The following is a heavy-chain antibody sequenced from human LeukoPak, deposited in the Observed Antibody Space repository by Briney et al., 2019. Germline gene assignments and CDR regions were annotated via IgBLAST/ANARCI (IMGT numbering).Heavy chain of an antibody. CDR1: SYTFTSYG. V-gene: IGHV1-18*01. CDR3: SRLDILTGQTLDY. J-gene: IGHJ4*02. Sequence: EASVKVSCKASSYTFTSYGISWVRQAPGQGLEWMGWISAYNGNTNYAQKLQGRVTITTDTSTSTASIELTSPRSDDTAVYSTSRLDILTGQTLDYWGQGNPVTASS. D-gene: IGHD3-9*01. CDR2: ISAYNGNT.